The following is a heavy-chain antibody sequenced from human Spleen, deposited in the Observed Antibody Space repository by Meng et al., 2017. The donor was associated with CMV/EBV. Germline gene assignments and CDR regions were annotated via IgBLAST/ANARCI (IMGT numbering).Heavy chain of an antibody. CDR3: ARDNNWGPDY. Sequence: ASVKVSCKASGYTFTDYYIHWVRQAPGKGIEWMGWINPKSGGKNYAQRFRGRVTMTRETSVSTTYMELSRLTSDDTAVYFCARDNNWGPDYWGQGTLVTVSS. J-gene: IGHJ4*02. CDR1: GYTFTDYY. D-gene: IGHD7-27*01. V-gene: IGHV1-2*02. CDR2: INPKSGGK.